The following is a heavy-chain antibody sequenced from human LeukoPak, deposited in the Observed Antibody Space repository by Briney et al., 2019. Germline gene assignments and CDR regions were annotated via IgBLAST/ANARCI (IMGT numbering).Heavy chain of an antibody. CDR2: IRGSGDNT. D-gene: IGHD4-23*01. V-gene: IGHV3-23*01. Sequence: GGSLRLSCAASGFTFSSYAMSWVRQAPGKGLEWLSVIRGSGDNTYYADSVKGRFTISRDNSKSTLYLQMNSLRAEDTAIYHCARGIGGPDYWGRGTLVTVSS. CDR3: ARGIGGPDY. J-gene: IGHJ4*02. CDR1: GFTFSSYA.